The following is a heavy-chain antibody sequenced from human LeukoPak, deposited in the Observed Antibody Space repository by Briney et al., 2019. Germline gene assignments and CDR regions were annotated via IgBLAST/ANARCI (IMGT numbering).Heavy chain of an antibody. CDR1: GYTFTSYG. D-gene: IGHD3-9*01. CDR2: ISAYNGNT. J-gene: IGHJ4*02. Sequence: ASVKVSCKASGYTFTSYGISWVRQAPGQRLEWMGWISAYNGNTNYAQKLQGRVTMTTDTSTSTAYMELRSLRSDDTAVYYCARDFNVLRYFDWLAHSYYFDYWGQGTLVTVSS. CDR3: ARDFNVLRYFDWLAHSYYFDY. V-gene: IGHV1-18*01.